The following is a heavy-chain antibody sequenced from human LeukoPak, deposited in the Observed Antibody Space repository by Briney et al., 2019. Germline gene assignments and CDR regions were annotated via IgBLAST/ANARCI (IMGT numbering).Heavy chain of an antibody. J-gene: IGHJ4*02. D-gene: IGHD5-12*01. CDR3: ARERATGGFD. Sequence: GGSLRLSCAASGFTFSTYWMTWVRQAPGKGLEWVSYISSSGSTIYYADSVKGRFTISRDNAKNSLYLQMNSLRAEDTAVYYCARERATGGFDWGQGTLVTVSS. CDR1: GFTFSTYW. V-gene: IGHV3-48*04. CDR2: ISSSGSTI.